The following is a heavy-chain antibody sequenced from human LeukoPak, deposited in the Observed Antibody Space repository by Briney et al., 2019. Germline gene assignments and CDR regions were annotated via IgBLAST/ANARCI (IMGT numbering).Heavy chain of an antibody. Sequence: ASVKVSCKASGYTFTSYGISWVRQAPGQGLEWMGGIIPIFGTANYAQKFQGRVTMTRNTSISTAYMELSSLRSEDTAVYYCARVVVGATIPHYWGQGTLVTVSS. CDR2: IIPIFGTA. CDR3: ARVVVGATIPHY. D-gene: IGHD1-26*01. J-gene: IGHJ4*02. V-gene: IGHV1-8*02. CDR1: GYTFTSYG.